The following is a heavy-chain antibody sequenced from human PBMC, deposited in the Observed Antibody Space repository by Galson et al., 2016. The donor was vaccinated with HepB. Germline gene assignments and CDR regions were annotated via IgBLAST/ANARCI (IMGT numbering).Heavy chain of an antibody. V-gene: IGHV4-34*01. Sequence: ETLSLTCAVHGGSFRGFYWTWIRQSPGKGLEWIGEMDHSGRSNYNPSLKSRVPIRVETSKNQFSLKMNFVTAADTALYYCVQGPRNVDVGVAATPIQIDAFDIWAQGTMVIVSS. CDR2: MDHSGRS. CDR1: GGSFRGFY. CDR3: VQGPRNVDVGVAATPIQIDAFDI. D-gene: IGHD2-15*01. J-gene: IGHJ3*02.